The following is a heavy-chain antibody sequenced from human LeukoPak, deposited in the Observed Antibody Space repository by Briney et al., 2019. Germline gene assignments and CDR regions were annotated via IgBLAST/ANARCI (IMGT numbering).Heavy chain of an antibody. D-gene: IGHD3-22*01. CDR2: VNHSGST. J-gene: IGHJ5*02. V-gene: IGHV4-34*01. CDR1: GGSFSDYY. CDR3: ARGLRRRSMIVVPRRAHWFDP. Sequence: SETLSLTCAVYGGSFSDYYWSWIRQPPGKGLEWIGEVNHSGSTNYNPSLKSRVTISVDTSKNQFSLKLSSVTAADTAVFYCARGLRRRSMIVVPRRAHWFDPWGQGTLVTVSS.